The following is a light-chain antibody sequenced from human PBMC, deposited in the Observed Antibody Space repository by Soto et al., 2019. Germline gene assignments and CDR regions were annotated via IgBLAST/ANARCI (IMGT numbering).Light chain of an antibody. CDR3: GTWDSSLSAWV. J-gene: IGLJ3*02. CDR2: DNN. Sequence: QSVLTQPPSVSAAPGQKVTISCSGSSSNIGNNYVSWYQQLPGTAPKLLIYDNNKRPSGIPDRFSGSKSGTSATLGITGLQTGVEADYYCGTWDSSLSAWVFGGGTKVTVL. CDR1: SSNIGNNY. V-gene: IGLV1-51*01.